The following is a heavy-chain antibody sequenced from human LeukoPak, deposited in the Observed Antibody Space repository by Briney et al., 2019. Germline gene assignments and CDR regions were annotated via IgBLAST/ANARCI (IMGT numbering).Heavy chain of an antibody. J-gene: IGHJ4*02. CDR1: GGSISSGSYY. Sequence: PSQTLSLTCTVSGGSISSGSYYWSWIRQPAGKGLEWIGRIYTSGSTNYNPSLKSRVTISVDTSKNQFSLKLSSVTAADTAVYYCAREVDTLDYWGQGTLVTVSS. CDR3: AREVDTLDY. CDR2: IYTSGST. D-gene: IGHD2-2*01. V-gene: IGHV4-61*02.